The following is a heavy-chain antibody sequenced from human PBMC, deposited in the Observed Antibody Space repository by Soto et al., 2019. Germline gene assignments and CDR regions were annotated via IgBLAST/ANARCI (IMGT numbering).Heavy chain of an antibody. CDR3: ARGRSAASDLDY. D-gene: IGHD6-25*01. V-gene: IGHV3-66*01. J-gene: IGHJ4*02. Sequence: EVQLVESGGGLVQPGGSLRLSCAASGFSVSTNYMNWVRQAPGKGLEWVSVIYSGGTTYYADSVKGRFTISRDNSKNTRYLQMNSLRAEDTAVYYCARGRSAASDLDYWGQGTLVTVSS. CDR2: IYSGGTT. CDR1: GFSVSTNY.